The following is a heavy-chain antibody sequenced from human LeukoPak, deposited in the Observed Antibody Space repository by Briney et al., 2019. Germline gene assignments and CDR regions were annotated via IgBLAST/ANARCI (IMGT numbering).Heavy chain of an antibody. D-gene: IGHD3-22*01. CDR1: GGSISGWY. Sequence: LSLTCTVSGGSISGWYWSWIRQPPGKGLEWVSGISWNSGSIGYADSVKGRFTISRDNAKNSLYLQMNSLRAEDTALYYCAKSGRYYDSSGYQSYWYFDLWGRGTLVTVSS. CDR2: ISWNSGSI. J-gene: IGHJ2*01. V-gene: IGHV3-9*01. CDR3: AKSGRYYDSSGYQSYWYFDL.